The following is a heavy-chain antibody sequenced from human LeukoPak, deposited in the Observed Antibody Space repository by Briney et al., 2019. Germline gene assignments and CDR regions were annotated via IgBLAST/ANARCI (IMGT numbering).Heavy chain of an antibody. CDR1: GFTFSTCV. V-gene: IGHV3-64*01. Sequence: GGSLRLSCAASGFTFSTCVMHWVRQAPGKGLEYVSSISHNGESTFYANSVKGRFTISRDNSKNTLYLQMGSLRPEDTAVYYCARDGPGYSSGWYWFDPWGQGTPVTVSS. J-gene: IGHJ5*02. CDR2: ISHNGEST. CDR3: ARDGPGYSSGWYWFDP. D-gene: IGHD6-19*01.